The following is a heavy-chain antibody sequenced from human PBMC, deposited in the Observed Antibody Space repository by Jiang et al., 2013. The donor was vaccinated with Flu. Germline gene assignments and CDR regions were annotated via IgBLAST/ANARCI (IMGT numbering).Heavy chain of an antibody. V-gene: IGHV1-3*01. CDR1: GYTFTSYA. CDR2: INAGNGNT. J-gene: IGHJ4*02. CDR3: ARDDQEGYFDY. Sequence: SGYTFTSYAMHWVRQAPGQRLEWMGWINAGNGNTKYSQKFQGRVTITRDTSASTAYMELSSLRSEDTAVYYCARDDQEGYFDYWGQGTLVTVSS.